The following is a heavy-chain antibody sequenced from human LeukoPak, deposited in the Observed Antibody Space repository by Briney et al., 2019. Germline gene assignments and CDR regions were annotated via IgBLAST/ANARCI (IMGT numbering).Heavy chain of an antibody. CDR2: INTNTGNP. CDR3: ARDGSYSPRCWFDP. J-gene: IGHJ5*02. D-gene: IGHD1-26*01. V-gene: IGHV7-4-1*02. Sequence: ASVKVSCKASGYTFTTYAMNWVRQAPGQGLEWMGWINTNTGNPTYAQGFTGRFVFSLDTSVSTAYLQISSLKAEDTAVYYCARDGSYSPRCWFDPWGQGTLVTIYS. CDR1: GYTFTTYA.